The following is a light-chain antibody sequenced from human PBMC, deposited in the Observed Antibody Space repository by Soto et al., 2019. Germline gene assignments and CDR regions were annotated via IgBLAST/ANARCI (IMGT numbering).Light chain of an antibody. V-gene: IGLV2-14*01. J-gene: IGLJ1*01. CDR1: GNDIGSYDY. CDR3: ISFTFSRLDV. Sequence: QSLLTQPTSVSGSPGQSIAIPCTGNGNDIGSYDYVSWYQQHPAKAPRLLIHGVRNRPPGISSPFSGFKSGLTASLTISGIPAEDEADYDCISFTFSRLDVFGQGTKVTVL. CDR2: GVR.